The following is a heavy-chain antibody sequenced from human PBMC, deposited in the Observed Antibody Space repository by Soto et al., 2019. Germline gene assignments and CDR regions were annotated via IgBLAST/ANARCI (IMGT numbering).Heavy chain of an antibody. V-gene: IGHV1-69*02. CDR1: GGTFSTYT. J-gene: IGHJ6*02. CDR2: TIPILNVA. Sequence: SVKVSCKTSGGTFSTYTIGWLRQAPGQGPEWMGRTIPILNVANYAQKFQGRVTITADTSTSTAYMELGSLTSDDTAVYYCVMVDNYVTPTPQDVWAQGTTVTVSS. CDR3: VMVDNYVTPTPQDV. D-gene: IGHD3-16*01.